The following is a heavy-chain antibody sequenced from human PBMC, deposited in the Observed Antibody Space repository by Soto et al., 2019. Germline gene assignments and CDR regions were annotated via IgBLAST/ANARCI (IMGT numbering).Heavy chain of an antibody. J-gene: IGHJ6*02. CDR2: VSYDGSDK. CDR1: GFTFSSYA. V-gene: IGHV3-30-3*01. D-gene: IGHD3-22*01. Sequence: QVQLVESGGGVVQPGRSLRLSCAASGFTFSSYAIHWVRQAPGKGLEWVAVVSYDGSDKYYTDSVKGRFTISRDNSKNTLYLQMNSLRAEDTAVYYCARGRDSSAYWPQGYYGMDVWGQGATVTVSS. CDR3: ARGRDSSAYWPQGYYGMDV.